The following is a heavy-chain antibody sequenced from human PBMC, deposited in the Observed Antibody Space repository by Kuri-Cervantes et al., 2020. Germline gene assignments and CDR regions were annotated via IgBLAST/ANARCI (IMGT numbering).Heavy chain of an antibody. D-gene: IGHD4-23*01. CDR1: GFTFSDYY. V-gene: IGHV3-11*04. CDR2: ISGGGSTI. J-gene: IGHJ4*02. CDR3: ARNTVGRAYFDY. Sequence: GESLKISCAASGFTFSDYYMNWIRQAAGKGLEWVSYISGGGSTIFYADSVKRRFTISRDNAKNSVYLQMNSLRAEDTAVYFCARNTVGRAYFDYWGQGSLVTVSS.